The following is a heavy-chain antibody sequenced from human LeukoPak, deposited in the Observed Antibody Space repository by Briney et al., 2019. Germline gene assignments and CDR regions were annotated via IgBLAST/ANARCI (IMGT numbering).Heavy chain of an antibody. CDR2: ISSSSSTI. V-gene: IGHV3-48*04. CDR1: GFTFSSYS. J-gene: IGHJ4*02. Sequence: GGSLRLSCAASGFTFSSYSMNWVRQAPGKGLEWVSYISSSSSTIYYADSVKGRFTISRDNTKNSLYLQMNRLRAEDTAVYYCARDEYYYDSGSYYNDFDYWGQGTLVTVSS. CDR3: ARDEYYYDSGSYYNDFDY. D-gene: IGHD3-10*01.